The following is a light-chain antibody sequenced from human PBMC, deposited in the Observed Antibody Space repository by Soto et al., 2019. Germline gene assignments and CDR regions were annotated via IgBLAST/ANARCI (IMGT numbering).Light chain of an antibody. Sequence: QSALTQPPSASGSPGQSVTISCTGTSSDVGHYDYVSWYQQHPCKAPKLMIYHVTYRPSGVSNRYSGSKSGNSASLTISGLQADDEDDYYCCSLKTSNTYVFGSGTKLTVL. CDR1: SSDVGHYDY. CDR3: CSLKTSNTYV. V-gene: IGLV2-14*03. J-gene: IGLJ1*01. CDR2: HVT.